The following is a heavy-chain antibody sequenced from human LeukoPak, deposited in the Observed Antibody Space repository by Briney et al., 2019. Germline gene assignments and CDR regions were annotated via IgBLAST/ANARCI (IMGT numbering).Heavy chain of an antibody. J-gene: IGHJ4*02. CDR1: GGSISSSRYF. V-gene: IGHV4-39*07. CDR2: IYYNGNT. CDR3: AKGGKGFPLGLRFDS. D-gene: IGHD2-21*01. Sequence: PSETLSLTCFVSGGSISSSRYFWGWIRQPPGKGLEWIGSIYYNGNTYYNPSLKSRVTISVDTSKNQFSLKLTSLTAADTAVYYCAKGGKGFPLGLRFDSWGQGTLVSVSS.